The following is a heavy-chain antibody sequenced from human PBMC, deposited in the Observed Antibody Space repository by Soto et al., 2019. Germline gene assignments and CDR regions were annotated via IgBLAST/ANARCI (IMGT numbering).Heavy chain of an antibody. CDR1: GGSISSYY. CDR2: IYYSGST. D-gene: IGHD6-6*01. V-gene: IGHV4-59*06. Sequence: PSETLSLTCTVSGGSISSYYWSRIRQHPGKGLEWIGYIYYSGSTYYNPSLKSRVTISVDTSKNQFSLKLSSVTAADTAVYYCARDRASMYSSSTYGMDVWGQGTTVTVSS. J-gene: IGHJ6*02. CDR3: ARDRASMYSSSTYGMDV.